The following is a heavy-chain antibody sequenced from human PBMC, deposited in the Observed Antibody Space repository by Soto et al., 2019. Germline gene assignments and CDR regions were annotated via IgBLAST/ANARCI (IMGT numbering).Heavy chain of an antibody. CDR1: GGSISTYY. CDR3: AKGYDDSGYFPFDY. V-gene: IGHV4-59*12. CDR2: IYYSGST. D-gene: IGHD3-22*01. J-gene: IGHJ4*02. Sequence: SETLSLTCTVSGGSISTYYWSWIRQPPGKGLEWIGYIYYSGSTNYNPSLKSRVTISVDTSKNQFSLKLSSVTAADTAVYYCAKGYDDSGYFPFDYWGEGTLVTVSS.